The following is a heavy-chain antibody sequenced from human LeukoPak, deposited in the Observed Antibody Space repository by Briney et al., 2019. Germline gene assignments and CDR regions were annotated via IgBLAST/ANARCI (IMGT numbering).Heavy chain of an antibody. CDR3: ARGRNDNGGMFFDS. Sequence: SETLSLTCTVFGGSIRSYYWNWIRQAPGKGLEWVGFISYSGYTSYSPSLKSRVAISVDTAKSQFSLRLNSMTAADTAICYCARGRNDNGGMFFDSWAQGNLVTVSS. CDR2: ISYSGYT. D-gene: IGHD4-23*01. V-gene: IGHV4-59*01. J-gene: IGHJ4*02. CDR1: GGSIRSYY.